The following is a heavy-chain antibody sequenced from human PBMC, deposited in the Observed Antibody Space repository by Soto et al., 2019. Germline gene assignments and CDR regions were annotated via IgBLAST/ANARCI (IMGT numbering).Heavy chain of an antibody. J-gene: IGHJ6*02. CDR2: ISYDGSNK. D-gene: IGHD2-2*01. CDR3: ARGYRSTSNTYYYYGMDV. V-gene: IGHV3-30*03. CDR1: GFTFSSYG. Sequence: GGSLRLSCAASGFTFSSYGMHWVRQAPGKGLEWVAVISYDGSNKYYADSVKGRFTISRDNSKNTLYLQMNSLRAEDTAVYYCARGYRSTSNTYYYYGMDVWGQGTTVTVSS.